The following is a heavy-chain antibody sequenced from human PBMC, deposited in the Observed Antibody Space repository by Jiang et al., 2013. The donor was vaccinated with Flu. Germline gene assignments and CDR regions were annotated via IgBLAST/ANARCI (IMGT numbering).Heavy chain of an antibody. J-gene: IGHJ4*02. D-gene: IGHD5-12*01. CDR1: GDSVSGDSAA. Sequence: SQTLSLTCAISGDSVSGDSAAWNWIRQSPSRGLEWLGRTYYRSKWVNDYAVSVKSRITINPDTSKNQFSLQLNSVTPEDTAVYYCARAPFWDPWGIMATIKGGYYFDYWGQGTLVTVSS. CDR2: TYYRSKWVN. CDR3: ARAPFWDPWGIMATIKGGYYFDY. V-gene: IGHV6-1*01.